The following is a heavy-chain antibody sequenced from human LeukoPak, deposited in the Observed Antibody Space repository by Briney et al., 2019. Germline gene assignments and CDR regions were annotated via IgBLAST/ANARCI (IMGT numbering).Heavy chain of an antibody. CDR3: AKWFSDFYGQSKNYYFDY. CDR2: ISGSGGTT. D-gene: IGHD1-26*01. V-gene: IGHV3-23*01. J-gene: IGHJ4*02. CDR1: GFTFSSYA. Sequence: PGGSLRLSCAAPGFTFSSYAMTWVCQAPGKGLEWVSAISGSGGTTYYADSVKGRFIISRGNSEKTLYLHMNSLRAEDTAIYYCAKWFSDFYGQSKNYYFDYWGQGTLVTVSS.